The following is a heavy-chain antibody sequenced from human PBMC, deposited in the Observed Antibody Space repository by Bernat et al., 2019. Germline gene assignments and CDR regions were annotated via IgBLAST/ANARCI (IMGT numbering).Heavy chain of an antibody. J-gene: IGHJ5*02. CDR3: ARGDHGTITGTTGFDP. CDR2: INHSGST. Sequence: QVQLQQWGAGLLKPSETLSLTCAVYGGSFSGYYWSWIRQPPGKGLEWIGEINHSGSTNYNPSLKSRVTISVDTSKNQISLKLSSVTAADTAVYYCARGDHGTITGTTGFDPWGQGTLVTVSS. CDR1: GGSFSGYY. V-gene: IGHV4-34*01. D-gene: IGHD1-20*01.